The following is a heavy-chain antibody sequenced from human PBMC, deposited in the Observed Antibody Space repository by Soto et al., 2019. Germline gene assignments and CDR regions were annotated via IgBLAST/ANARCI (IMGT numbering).Heavy chain of an antibody. Sequence: KVSCKASGGTFSSYAISWVRQAPGQGLEWMGGIIPIFGTANYAQKFQGRVTITADESTSTAYMELSSLRSEDTAVYYCAREKSDDGPGRDGYNYYYYYGMDVWGQGTTVTVSS. CDR1: GGTFSSYA. CDR2: IIPIFGTA. CDR3: AREKSDDGPGRDGYNYYYYYGMDV. J-gene: IGHJ6*02. V-gene: IGHV1-69*01. D-gene: IGHD5-12*01.